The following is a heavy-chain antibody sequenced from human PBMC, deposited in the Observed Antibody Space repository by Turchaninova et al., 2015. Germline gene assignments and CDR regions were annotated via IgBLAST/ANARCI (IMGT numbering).Heavy chain of an antibody. CDR3: ARLLLVGATSNWFDP. CDR2: IYYSGST. V-gene: IGHV4-59*01. CDR1: GDSQSSYD. J-gene: IGHJ5*02. Sequence: QVQLQESGPGLVKPSENRSHTYTGLGDSQSSYDGSGSRQPPGKGLEWIGYIYYSGSTNYNPSLKSRVTISVDTSKNQVSLKLSSVTAADTAVYYCARLLLVGATSNWFDPWGQGTLVTVSS. D-gene: IGHD1-26*01.